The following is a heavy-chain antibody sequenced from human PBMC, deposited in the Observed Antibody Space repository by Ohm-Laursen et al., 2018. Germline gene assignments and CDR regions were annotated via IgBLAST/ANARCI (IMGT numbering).Heavy chain of an antibody. CDR1: GDSINNYY. V-gene: IGHV4-4*07. CDR2: MYATGSS. CDR3: ARTSFYYYDSSGYSYYFDY. Sequence: GTLSLTCTVSGDSINNYYWSWIRQPAGKGLEWIGRMYATGSSNYNPSLNSRVTMSVDTSRNQFSLKLTSVTAADTAVYYCARTSFYYYDSSGYSYYFDYWGQGTLVTVSS. J-gene: IGHJ4*02. D-gene: IGHD3-22*01.